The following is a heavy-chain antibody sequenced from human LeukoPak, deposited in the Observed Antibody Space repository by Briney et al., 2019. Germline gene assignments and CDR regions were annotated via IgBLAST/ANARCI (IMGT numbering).Heavy chain of an antibody. D-gene: IGHD3-22*01. J-gene: IGHJ4*02. CDR2: VRYDGSNQ. Sequence: GLALSLSCAPSRFTFSSYGMHWVRQAPRKGGAGVEFVRYDGSNQYYAYSLKDRLTISRENSKNTLYLQVHSLRAEDTAVYYCAKDQCAHPYYDTSGYYEGAVNFDYGGQVTLVTVSS. V-gene: IGHV3-30*02. CDR1: RFTFSSYG. CDR3: AKDQCAHPYYDTSGYYEGAVNFDY.